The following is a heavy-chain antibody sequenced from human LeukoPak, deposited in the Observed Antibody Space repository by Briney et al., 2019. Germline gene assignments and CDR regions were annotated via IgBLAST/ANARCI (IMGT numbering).Heavy chain of an antibody. CDR3: ARDDAGEYYDILTGYYQTYYYYGMDV. CDR2: ISSSSSYI. V-gene: IGHV3-21*01. J-gene: IGHJ6*04. Sequence: PGGSLRLSCAASGFTFSSYSVNWVRQAPGKGLDWVPSISSSSSYIYYADSGKGRFTISRENAKNSLYLKMNSLRAEDTAVYYCARDDAGEYYDILTGYYQTYYYYGMDVWGKGTTVTVSS. CDR1: GFTFSSYS. D-gene: IGHD3-9*01.